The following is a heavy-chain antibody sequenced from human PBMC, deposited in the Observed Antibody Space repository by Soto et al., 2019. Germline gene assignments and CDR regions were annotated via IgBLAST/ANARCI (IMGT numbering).Heavy chain of an antibody. CDR3: ARRELYCSSTSCREY. CDR1: GYSFTSYW. J-gene: IGHJ4*02. Sequence: LGESLKISCKGSGYSFTSYWISWVRQMPGKGLEWMGRIDPSDSYTNYSPSFQGHVTISADKSISTAYLQWSSLKASDTAMYYCARRELYCSSTSCREYWGQGTLVTVSS. CDR2: IDPSDSYT. D-gene: IGHD2-2*01. V-gene: IGHV5-10-1*01.